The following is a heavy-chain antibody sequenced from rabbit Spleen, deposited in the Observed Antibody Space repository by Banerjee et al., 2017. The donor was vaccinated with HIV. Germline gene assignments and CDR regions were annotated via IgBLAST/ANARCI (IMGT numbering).Heavy chain of an antibody. Sequence: LQESGGGLVQPEGSLTLTCTASGFSFSSYWMCWVRQAPGKGLEWIACIYTGSGSTYYANWVNGRFTISSHNAQNTLYLQMTSLTAADTATYFCVRDRSIKFPGYAGYDLDVWGPGTLVTV. CDR3: VRDRSIKFPGYAGYDLDV. V-gene: IGHV1S45*01. D-gene: IGHD7-1*01. CDR2: IYTGSGST. J-gene: IGHJ6*01. CDR1: GFSFSSYW.